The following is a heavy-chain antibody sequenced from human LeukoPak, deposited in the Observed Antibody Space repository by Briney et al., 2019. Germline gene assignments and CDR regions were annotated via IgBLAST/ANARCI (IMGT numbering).Heavy chain of an antibody. CDR1: GYTFTGYY. V-gene: IGHV1-2*02. CDR2: INLNSGGT. D-gene: IGHD4-17*01. CDR3: ARDNGDYWFDY. Sequence: ASVKVSCKASGYTFTGYYMHWVRQAPGQGLEWMGWINLNSGGTNYAQKFQGRVTMTRDTSISTAYMELTRLRSDDTAVYYCARDNGDYWFDYWGQGTLATVSS. J-gene: IGHJ4*02.